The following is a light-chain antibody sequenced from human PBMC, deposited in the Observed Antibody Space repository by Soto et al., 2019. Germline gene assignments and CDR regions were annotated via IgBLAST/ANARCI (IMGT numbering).Light chain of an antibody. CDR1: QSIRSW. CDR2: DAS. J-gene: IGKJ1*01. V-gene: IGKV1-5*01. Sequence: DIQMTQSLSTVSASVGDRVTITCRASQSIRSWLAWYQQRPGKAPKVLIYDASTLESGVPLRFSGSGSGTNFILTISSLQPDDFATYYCQHYGGLWTFGLGTKVDIK. CDR3: QHYGGLWT.